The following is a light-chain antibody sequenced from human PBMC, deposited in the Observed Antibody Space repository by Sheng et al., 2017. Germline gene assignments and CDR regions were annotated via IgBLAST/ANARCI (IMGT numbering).Light chain of an antibody. CDR3: HQYNSWPYT. V-gene: IGKV3-15*01. J-gene: IGKJ2*01. CDR1: QRVSST. Sequence: EIVMTQSPGTLSVSPGEGATLSCRASQRVSSTLAWYQQKPGQAPRLLIYGASTRATGIPARFSGSGSGTEFNLTISSLQSEDFAVYYCHQYNSWPYTFGRGDQAGDQT. CDR2: GAS.